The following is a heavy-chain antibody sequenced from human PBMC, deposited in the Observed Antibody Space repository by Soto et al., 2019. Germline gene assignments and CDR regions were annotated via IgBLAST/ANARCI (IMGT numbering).Heavy chain of an antibody. CDR2: IYHNGNT. Sequence: SETLSLTCAVSGGSISSGDNSWSWIRQPPGKGLEWIGYIYHNGNTYYNPSLNSRATVSVDRSKNQFSLRLTSVTAADTAVYFCARRRIPSGYDDFFDVWGQGILVTVSS. CDR3: ARRRIPSGYDDFFDV. D-gene: IGHD5-12*01. V-gene: IGHV4-30-2*01. CDR1: GGSISSGDNS. J-gene: IGHJ4*02.